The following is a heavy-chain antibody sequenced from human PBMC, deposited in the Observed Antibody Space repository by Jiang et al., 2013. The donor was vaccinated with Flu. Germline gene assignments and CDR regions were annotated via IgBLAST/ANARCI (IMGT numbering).Heavy chain of an antibody. CDR3: ARDKADYDILTGYYRDWFNP. CDR2: ISAYNGDT. Sequence: GQGPEWMGWISAYNGDTKYVEKLQGRVTMTTDTSTSTAYMELRSLRSDDTAVYYCARDKADYDILTGYYRDWFNPWGQGTLVTVSS. J-gene: IGHJ5*02. D-gene: IGHD3-9*01. V-gene: IGHV1-18*01.